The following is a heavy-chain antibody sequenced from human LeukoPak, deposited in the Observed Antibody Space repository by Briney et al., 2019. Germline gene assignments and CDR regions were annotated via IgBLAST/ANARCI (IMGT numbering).Heavy chain of an antibody. CDR2: VQYTGST. CDR3: ARVERNWSGYYAKVYYFDY. D-gene: IGHD3-3*01. V-gene: IGHV4-59*01. Sequence: SETLSLTCSVSGVSITTYSWSWIRQPPGKGLEWIASVQYTGSTTYNPSLRSRLTISTDTSKSQFSLKLSSVTTADTAIYYCARVERNWSGYYAKVYYFDYWGQGTLVTVSS. J-gene: IGHJ4*02. CDR1: GVSITTYS.